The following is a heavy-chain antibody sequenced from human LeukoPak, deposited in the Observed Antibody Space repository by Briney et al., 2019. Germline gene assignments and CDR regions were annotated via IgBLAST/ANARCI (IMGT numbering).Heavy chain of an antibody. V-gene: IGHV1-18*01. D-gene: IGHD6-6*01. CDR1: GYTFTSYG. CDR3: ATHIIRYSSSSGGIHNWFDP. J-gene: IGHJ5*02. CDR2: ISAYNGNT. Sequence: ASVKVSCKASGYTFTSYGISWVRQAPGQGLEWMVWISAYNGNTNYAQKLQGRVTITTDTSTSTAYMELRSLRSDDTAVYYCATHIIRYSSSSGGIHNWFDPWGQGTLVTVSS.